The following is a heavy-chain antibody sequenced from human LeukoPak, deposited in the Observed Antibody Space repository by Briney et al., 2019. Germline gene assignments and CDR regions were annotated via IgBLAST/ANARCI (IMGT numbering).Heavy chain of an antibody. CDR2: IKEDGSEK. D-gene: IGHD2-15*01. V-gene: IGHV3-7*05. CDR1: GFTFSSYE. J-gene: IGHJ4*02. Sequence: GGSLRLSCAASGFTFSSYEMNWVRQAPGKGLEWVANIKEDGSEKYYVDSVKGRFTISRDNSKNTLYLQMNSLRAEDTAVYYCAKVSVVVVAATFDYWGQGTLVTVSS. CDR3: AKVSVVVVAATFDY.